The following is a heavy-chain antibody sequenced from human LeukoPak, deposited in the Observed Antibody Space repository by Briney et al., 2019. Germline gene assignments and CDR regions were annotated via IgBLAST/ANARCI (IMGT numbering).Heavy chain of an antibody. CDR3: ARPNVDYYNWFDP. V-gene: IGHV1-2*02. Sequence: GASVMVSCKASVYTFTGYSIHWLRQAPGQGPEWMGWINPNSGDTNYAQKFQDRITVTRDTSISTAYLNLINLRSDDTAIYYCARPNVDYYNWFDPWGQGTLVTVSS. D-gene: IGHD4-11*01. J-gene: IGHJ5*02. CDR1: VYTFTGYS. CDR2: INPNSGDT.